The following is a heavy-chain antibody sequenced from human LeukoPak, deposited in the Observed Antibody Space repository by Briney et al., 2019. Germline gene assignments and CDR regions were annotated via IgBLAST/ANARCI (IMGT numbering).Heavy chain of an antibody. V-gene: IGHV3-21*01. CDR2: ISSSSSYI. D-gene: IGHD1-26*01. CDR3: ARLVGATTAIGTVVDY. Sequence: PGGSLRLSCAASGFTFSSYSMNWVRQAPGKGLEWVSSISSSSSYIYYADSVKGRFTISRDNAKNSLYLQMNSLRAEDTAVYYCARLVGATTAIGTVVDYWGQGTLVTVSS. CDR1: GFTFSSYS. J-gene: IGHJ4*02.